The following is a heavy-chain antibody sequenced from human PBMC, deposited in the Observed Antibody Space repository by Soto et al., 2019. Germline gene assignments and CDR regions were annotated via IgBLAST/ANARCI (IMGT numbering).Heavy chain of an antibody. CDR1: GYSFTSYW. J-gene: IGHJ4*02. V-gene: IGHV5-51*01. CDR2: IYPGDSDT. D-gene: IGHD2-15*01. CDR3: ARFWGGVVAASFFLRGYYFDY. Sequence: EVQLVQSGAEVKKPGESLKISCKGSGYSFTSYWIGWVRQMPGKGLEWMGIIYPGDSDTRYSPSFQGQVTISADKSISTAYLQWSSLKASDTAMYYCARFWGGVVAASFFLRGYYFDYWGQGTLVTVSS.